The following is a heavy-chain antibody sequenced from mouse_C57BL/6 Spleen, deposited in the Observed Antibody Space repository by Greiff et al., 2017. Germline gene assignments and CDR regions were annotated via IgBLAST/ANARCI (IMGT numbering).Heavy chain of an antibody. CDR1: GYAFSSYW. CDR3: ARRGGPAQVYFDY. D-gene: IGHD3-2*02. Sequence: VQLQQSGAELVKPGASVKISCKASGYAFSSYWMNWVKQRPGKGLEWIGQIYPGDGDTNYNGKFKGKATLTADKSSSTAYMQLSSLTSEDSAVYFCARRGGPAQVYFDYWGQGTTLTVSS. J-gene: IGHJ2*01. CDR2: IYPGDGDT. V-gene: IGHV1-80*01.